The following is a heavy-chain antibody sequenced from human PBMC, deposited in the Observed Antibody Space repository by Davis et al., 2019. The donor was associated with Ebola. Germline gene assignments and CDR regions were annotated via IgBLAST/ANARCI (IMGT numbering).Heavy chain of an antibody. V-gene: IGHV3-21*05. Sequence: GESLKISCAASGFTFSSYSMNWVRQAPGKGLEWVSYISSSSSYTNYADSVKGRFTISRDNAKNSLYLQMNSLRAEDTAVYYCARDFGSDYGYYYGMDVWGQGTTVTVSS. CDR1: GFTFSSYS. J-gene: IGHJ6*02. CDR2: ISSSSSYT. CDR3: ARDFGSDYGYYYGMDV. D-gene: IGHD4-17*01.